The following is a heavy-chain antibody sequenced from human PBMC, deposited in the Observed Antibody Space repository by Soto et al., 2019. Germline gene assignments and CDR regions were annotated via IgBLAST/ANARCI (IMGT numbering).Heavy chain of an antibody. CDR2: IKQDESEK. Sequence: PGGSLRLSCVTYGLTFTDDWMSWVRQAPGKGLEWVANIKQDESEKNYLDSVKGRFTIYRDNAKNSLYLKMNSPRAEDTAVDYCASDRFRGTYCLRGVTYSFEVWGQGAPVTVSS. D-gene: IGHD1-26*01. CDR1: GLTFTDDW. J-gene: IGHJ4*02. V-gene: IGHV3-7*03. CDR3: ASDRFRGTYCLRGVTYSFEV.